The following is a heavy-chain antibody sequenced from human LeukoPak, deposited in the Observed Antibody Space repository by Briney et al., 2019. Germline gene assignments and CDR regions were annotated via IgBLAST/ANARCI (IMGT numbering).Heavy chain of an antibody. CDR1: GGSISSYY. J-gene: IGHJ5*02. D-gene: IGHD3-10*01. CDR3: ARSLSNYYGSGSYSGNNWFDP. Sequence: PSETLSLTCTVSGGSISSYYWSWIRQPAGKGLEWIGRIYTSGSTNYNPSLKSRVTMSVDTSKNQFSLKLSSVTAADTAVYYCARSLSNYYGSGSYSGNNWFDPWGQGTLVTVSS. V-gene: IGHV4-4*07. CDR2: IYTSGST.